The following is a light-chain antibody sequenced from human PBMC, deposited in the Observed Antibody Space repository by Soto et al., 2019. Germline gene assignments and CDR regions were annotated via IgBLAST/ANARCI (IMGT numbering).Light chain of an antibody. V-gene: IGKV1-39*01. CDR1: QTIGTY. Sequence: DIQMTQSPSSLSASVGDRVTITCRASQTIGTYLNWYQQTPGKAPKLLIYVASSLQSGVHSRFSGRGSGTDFTLTISSLQPEDFATYYCQQSFTTPSTFGPGTKVDIK. J-gene: IGKJ3*01. CDR3: QQSFTTPST. CDR2: VAS.